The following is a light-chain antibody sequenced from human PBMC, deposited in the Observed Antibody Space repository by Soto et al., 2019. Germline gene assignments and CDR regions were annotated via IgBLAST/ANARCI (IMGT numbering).Light chain of an antibody. CDR3: QKYNSAPWT. CDR2: KAS. J-gene: IGKJ1*01. Sequence: DIQITQSPSTLSASVGDRVTITCRASQSISSWLAWYQQKPGKAPKLLIYKASSLESGVPSRFSGSGSGTDFTLTISSLQPEDVATYYCQKYNSAPWTFGQGTKVDIK. CDR1: QSISSW. V-gene: IGKV1-5*03.